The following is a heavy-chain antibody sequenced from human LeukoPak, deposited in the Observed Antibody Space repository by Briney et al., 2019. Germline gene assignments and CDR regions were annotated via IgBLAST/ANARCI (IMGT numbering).Heavy chain of an antibody. V-gene: IGHV4-59*01. CDR3: ARDLRYCSGGSCYDNWFDP. CDR2: FSYSGST. D-gene: IGHD2-15*01. CDR1: GGSISSYY. J-gene: IGHJ5*02. Sequence: PSETLSLTCTVAGGSISSYYWSWIRQPPGKGLEWIGYFSYSGSTSYNPSLKGRVTISVDTSKNPFSLKLSSVTASDTAVYYCARDLRYCSGGSCYDNWFDPWGQGTLVTVSS.